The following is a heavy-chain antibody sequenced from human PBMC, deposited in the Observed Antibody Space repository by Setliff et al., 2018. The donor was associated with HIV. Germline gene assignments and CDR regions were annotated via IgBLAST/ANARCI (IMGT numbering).Heavy chain of an antibody. V-gene: IGHV1-69*10. D-gene: IGHD5-18*01. CDR2: IIPILGIA. J-gene: IGHJ6*03. CDR1: GGTFSSYA. Sequence: SVKVSCKASGGTFSSYAISWVRQAPGQGPEWMGGIIPILGIANYAQKFQGRVTITADKSTSTAYMELSSLRSEDTAVYSCARVGIQLWYPSYYYYYMDVWGKGTTVTVSS. CDR3: ARVGIQLWYPSYYYYYMDV.